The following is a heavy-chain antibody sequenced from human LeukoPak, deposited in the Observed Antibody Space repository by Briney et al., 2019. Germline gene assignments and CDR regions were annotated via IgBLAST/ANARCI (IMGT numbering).Heavy chain of an antibody. CDR3: ATEYYGSFNF. CDR2: ITRNTAGGTS. Sequence: GGSLRLSCAASGFTFSDAWMSWVRQAPGKGLEWVGRITRNTAGGTSEYAAPVKGRFTLSRDDSKNTLYLQVSSLIIEDTAVYFCATEYYGSFNFWGQGTLVTVSS. V-gene: IGHV3-15*01. D-gene: IGHD1-26*01. CDR1: GFTFSDAW. J-gene: IGHJ4*02.